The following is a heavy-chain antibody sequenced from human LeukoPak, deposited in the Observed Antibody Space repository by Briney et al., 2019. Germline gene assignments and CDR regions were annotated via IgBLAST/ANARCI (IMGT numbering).Heavy chain of an antibody. D-gene: IGHD6-19*01. V-gene: IGHV4-34*01. CDR3: ARGRGAVAAY. Sequence: SETLSLTCAVYGGSFSGYYWSWIRQPPGKGLEWIGEINHSGSTNYNPSLKSRVTISVDTSKNQFSLELSSVTAADTAVYYCARGRGAVAAYWGQGTLVTVSS. CDR2: INHSGST. J-gene: IGHJ4*02. CDR1: GGSFSGYY.